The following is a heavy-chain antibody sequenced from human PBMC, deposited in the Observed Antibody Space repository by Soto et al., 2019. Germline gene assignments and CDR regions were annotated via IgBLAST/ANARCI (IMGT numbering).Heavy chain of an antibody. CDR3: AKAGDYNYGMDV. Sequence: QVQLVESGGGVVQPGRSLRLSCAASGFTFSSYGMHWVRQAPGKGLEWVAVISYDGSNKYYADSVKGRFTISRDNSKNTLYLQMNSLRAEDTAVCYCAKAGDYNYGMDVWGQGTTVTVSS. J-gene: IGHJ6*02. CDR2: ISYDGSNK. CDR1: GFTFSSYG. V-gene: IGHV3-30*18.